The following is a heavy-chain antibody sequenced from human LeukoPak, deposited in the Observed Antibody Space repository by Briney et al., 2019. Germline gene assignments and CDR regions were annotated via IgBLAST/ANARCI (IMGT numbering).Heavy chain of an antibody. Sequence: GASVKVSCKTSGYSFTVCYIHWVRQAPGQGLERMGRINPNSGGTTSAQKFQGRVTMTRDTSITTDYMEVIRLISDDTAVYYCGRADRLEGGTELSGPWGQGTLVTVSS. V-gene: IGHV1-2*02. D-gene: IGHD1-14*01. CDR1: GYSFTVCY. J-gene: IGHJ5*02. CDR2: INPNSGGT. CDR3: GRADRLEGGTELSGP.